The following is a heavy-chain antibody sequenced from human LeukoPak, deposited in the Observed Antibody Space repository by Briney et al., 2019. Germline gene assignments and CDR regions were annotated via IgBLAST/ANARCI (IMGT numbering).Heavy chain of an antibody. V-gene: IGHV4-59*01. J-gene: IGHJ5*02. CDR2: IYYSGST. CDR3: ARASYSSSWFDP. D-gene: IGHD6-13*01. CDR1: GGSISSYY. Sequence: PSETLYLTCTVSGGSISSYYWSWIRQPPGKGLEWIGYIYYSGSTNYNPSLKSRVTISVDTSKNQFSLKLSSVTAADTAVYYCARASYSSSWFDPWGQGTLVTVSS.